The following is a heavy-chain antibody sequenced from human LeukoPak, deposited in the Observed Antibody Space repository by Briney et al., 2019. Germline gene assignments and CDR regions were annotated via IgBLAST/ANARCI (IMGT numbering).Heavy chain of an antibody. CDR3: ARAKIGYCSSTSCPSHFDY. Sequence: QPGGSLRLSCAASGFTFSIYWMHWVRQAPGKGLVWVSRINSDGSSTSYADSVKGRFTISRDNAKNTLYLQMNSLRAEDTAVYYCARAKIGYCSSTSCPSHFDYWGQGTLVTVSS. CDR1: GFTFSIYW. V-gene: IGHV3-74*01. J-gene: IGHJ4*02. CDR2: INSDGSST. D-gene: IGHD2-2*01.